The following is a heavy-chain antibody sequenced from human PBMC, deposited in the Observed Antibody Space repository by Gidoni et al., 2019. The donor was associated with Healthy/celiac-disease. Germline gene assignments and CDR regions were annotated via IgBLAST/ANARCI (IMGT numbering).Heavy chain of an antibody. J-gene: IGHJ4*02. CDR2: IWYDGSNK. V-gene: IGHV3-33*01. Sequence: QVQLVESGGGVVQPGRSLRLSCSSSGFTFSSYGMHWVRQAPGKGLEWVAVIWYDGSNKYYADSVKGRFTISRDNSKNTLYLQMNSLRAEDTAVYYCARVGRGGVVVPAAVPRGYFDYWGQGTLVTVSS. CDR1: GFTFSSYG. D-gene: IGHD2-2*01. CDR3: ARVGRGGVVVPAAVPRGYFDY.